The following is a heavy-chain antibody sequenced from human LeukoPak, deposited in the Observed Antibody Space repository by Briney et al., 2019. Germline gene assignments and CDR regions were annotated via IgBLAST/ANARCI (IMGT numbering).Heavy chain of an antibody. J-gene: IGHJ5*02. CDR3: ARDNFVVVAATRFDP. D-gene: IGHD2-15*01. Sequence: ASVKVSCKASGYTSTGYYMHWVRQAPGQGLEWMGRINPNSGGTNYAQKFQGRVTMTRDTSISTAYMELSRLRSDDTAVYYCARDNFVVVAATRFDPWGQGTLVTVSS. V-gene: IGHV1-2*06. CDR1: GYTSTGYY. CDR2: INPNSGGT.